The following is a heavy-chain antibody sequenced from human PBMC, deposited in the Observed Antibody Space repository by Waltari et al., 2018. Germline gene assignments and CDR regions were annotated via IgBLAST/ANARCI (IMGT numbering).Heavy chain of an antibody. J-gene: IGHJ6*02. CDR3: ARVARTAVTTSGYYGMDV. Sequence: EVQLVESGGGLAQPGGSLRLSCAASGFTFSSYWMHWVRQTPGKGLGWVSGISDDGSATSYADSVKGRLTISRDNAKNTLYLQMNSLRVDDMAVYYCARVARTAVTTSGYYGMDVWGQGTTVTVSS. D-gene: IGHD4-17*01. CDR1: GFTFSSYW. CDR2: ISDDGSAT. V-gene: IGHV3-74*01.